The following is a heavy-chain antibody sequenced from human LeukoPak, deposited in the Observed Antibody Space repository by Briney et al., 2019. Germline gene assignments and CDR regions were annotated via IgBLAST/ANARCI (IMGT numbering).Heavy chain of an antibody. CDR2: IYYSGST. D-gene: IGHD1-26*01. V-gene: IGHV4-39*07. Sequence: SETLSLTCTVSGGSISSSSYYWGWIRQPPGKGLEWIGSIYYSGSTYYNPSLKSRVTISVDTSKNQFSLKLSSVTAADTAVYYCARLVGSGNFDYWGQGTLATVSS. CDR3: ARLVGSGNFDY. CDR1: GGSISSSSYY. J-gene: IGHJ4*02.